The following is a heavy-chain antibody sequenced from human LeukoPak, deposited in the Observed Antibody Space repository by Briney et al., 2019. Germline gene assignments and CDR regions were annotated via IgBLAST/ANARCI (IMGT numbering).Heavy chain of an antibody. V-gene: IGHV4-59*01. CDR3: ARGALLNVFEY. D-gene: IGHD1-1*01. CDR2: ISSRGAT. J-gene: IGHJ4*02. Sequence: SETLYLTCNVSGDTIRNYFWSWIRQPPGKRLEWIGYISSRGATMYNPPLESRLTFSVDTSKNQFSLMLRSVTTVDTAVYYCARGALLNVFEYWGPGSLVSVSS. CDR1: GDTIRNYF.